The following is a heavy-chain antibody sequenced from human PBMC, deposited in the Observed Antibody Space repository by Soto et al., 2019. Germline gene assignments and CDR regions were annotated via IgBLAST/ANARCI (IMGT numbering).Heavy chain of an antibody. D-gene: IGHD6-19*01. Sequence: SVKVSCKASGGTFSSYAIIWVRQAPGQGLEWMGGIIPIFGTANYAQKFQGRVTITADESTSTAYMELSSLRSEDTAVYYCARDTVAGIWSYYYYGMDVWGQGTTVTVSS. V-gene: IGHV1-69*13. CDR1: GGTFSSYA. J-gene: IGHJ6*02. CDR2: IIPIFGTA. CDR3: ARDTVAGIWSYYYYGMDV.